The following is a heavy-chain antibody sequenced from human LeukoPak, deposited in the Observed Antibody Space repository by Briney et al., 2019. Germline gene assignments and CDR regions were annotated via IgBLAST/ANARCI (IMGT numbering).Heavy chain of an antibody. CDR1: GFTLSSSA. D-gene: IGHD3-3*01. V-gene: IGHV3-23*01. CDR3: AKDLNYDFWSGLGN. J-gene: IGHJ4*02. CDR2: ISGSGGHT. Sequence: GGSLRLSCAVSGFTLSSSAMSWVRQAPGKGLEWVSSISGSGGHTYYADSVKGRFTISRDNSKNTLYLQMNSLRAEDTAVYYCAKDLNYDFWSGLGNWGQGTLVTVSS.